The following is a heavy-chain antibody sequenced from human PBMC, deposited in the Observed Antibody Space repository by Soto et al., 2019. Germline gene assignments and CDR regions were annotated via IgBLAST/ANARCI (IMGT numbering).Heavy chain of an antibody. CDR2: IYYSGST. Sequence: SETLSLTCTVSGGSVSSGSYYWSWIRQPPGKGLEWIGYIYYSGSTNYNPSLKSRVTISVDTSKNQFSLKLSSVTAADTAVYYCAREAVAGTDTFDYWGQGXLVTVSS. CDR3: AREAVAGTDTFDY. J-gene: IGHJ4*02. CDR1: GGSVSSGSYY. V-gene: IGHV4-61*01. D-gene: IGHD6-19*01.